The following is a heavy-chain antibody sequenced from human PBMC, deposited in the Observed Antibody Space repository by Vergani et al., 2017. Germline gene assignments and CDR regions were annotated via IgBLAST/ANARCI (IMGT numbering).Heavy chain of an antibody. J-gene: IGHJ6*02. V-gene: IGHV3-66*01. CDR1: GFSVSDNY. CDR2: LYVVGTS. Sequence: EVRLVDSGGGLVQPGGSLRLSCAASGFSVSDNYMSWVRQVPGKGLEWVSILYVVGTSDYADSVKGRFTVSRDISKNTLHLQLNSLRVEDTAVYFCSYGMDVWGQGTTVTVSS. CDR3: SYGMDV.